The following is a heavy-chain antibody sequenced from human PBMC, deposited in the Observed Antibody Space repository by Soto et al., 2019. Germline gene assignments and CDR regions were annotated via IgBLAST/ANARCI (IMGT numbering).Heavy chain of an antibody. V-gene: IGHV1-3*01. CDR1: GFTCSDTL. CDR3: PRVILSVGPRANDAADV. J-gene: IGHJ3*01. Sequence: QVQLVQSGAELKKPGASVNISCQASGFTCSDTLTNCVSHGPGQRLEWMGWINPANGNTRYSESFQGRVTISSLSSASAAYVALSDLPSAYTSVDYCPRVILSVGPRANDAADVRGSGKRPTVPS. CDR2: INPANGNT. D-gene: IGHD2-8*02.